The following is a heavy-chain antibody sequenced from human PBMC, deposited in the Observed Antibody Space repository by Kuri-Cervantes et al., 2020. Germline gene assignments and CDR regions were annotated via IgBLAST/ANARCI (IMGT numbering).Heavy chain of an antibody. J-gene: IGHJ6*02. CDR2: ISNDGSNK. Sequence: GESLKISCAASGFTVSSNYMSWVRQAPGKGLEWVAVISNDGSNKFYADSVKGQFTISRDNAKNSLYLQMNSLRAEDTALYYCAKEQWLNGMDVWGQGTTVTVSS. D-gene: IGHD6-19*01. V-gene: IGHV3-30*18. CDR1: GFTVSSNY. CDR3: AKEQWLNGMDV.